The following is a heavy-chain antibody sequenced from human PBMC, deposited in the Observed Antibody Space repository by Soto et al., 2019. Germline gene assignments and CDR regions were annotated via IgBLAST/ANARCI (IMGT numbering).Heavy chain of an antibody. CDR2: IYYSGST. V-gene: IGHV4-59*01. CDR3: ARNYYDSSGYYFPFDY. D-gene: IGHD3-22*01. J-gene: IGHJ4*02. Sequence: SETLSLTCTVSGGSISSYYWSWIRQPPGKGLEWIGYIYYSGSTNYNPSLKSRVTISVDTSKNQFSLKLSSVTAADTAVYYCARNYYDSSGYYFPFDYWGQGTLVTVSS. CDR1: GGSISSYY.